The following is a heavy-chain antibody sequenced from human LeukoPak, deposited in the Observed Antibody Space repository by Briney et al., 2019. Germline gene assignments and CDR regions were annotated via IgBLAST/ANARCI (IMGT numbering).Heavy chain of an antibody. V-gene: IGHV3-23*01. D-gene: IGHD2-2*01. J-gene: IGHJ4*02. Sequence: GGSLRLPCAASGLTFSSYSMSWVRQAPGKGLEWVSGISGSGGSTDYADSVKGRFTISRDNSKNTLYLQMNSLRVEDTAVYYCAKDPGYQVVYCFDYWGQGTLVTVSS. CDR3: AKDPGYQVVYCFDY. CDR2: ISGSGGST. CDR1: GLTFSSYS.